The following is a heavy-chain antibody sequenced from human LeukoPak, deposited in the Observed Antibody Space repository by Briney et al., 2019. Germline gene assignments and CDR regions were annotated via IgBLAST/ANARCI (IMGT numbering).Heavy chain of an antibody. V-gene: IGHV3-74*01. CDR3: AKYRYSYGDLDY. Sequence: GGSLRLSCAASGFTFSSYWTHWVRQAPGKGLVWVSRINGDGSSTSYADSVKGRFTISRDNSKNTLYLQMNSLRAEDTAVYYCAKYRYSYGDLDYWGQGTLVTVSS. J-gene: IGHJ4*02. CDR1: GFTFSSYW. CDR2: INGDGSST. D-gene: IGHD5-18*01.